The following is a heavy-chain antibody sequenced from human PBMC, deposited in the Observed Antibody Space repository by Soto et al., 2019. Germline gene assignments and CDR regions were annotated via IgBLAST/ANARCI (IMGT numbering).Heavy chain of an antibody. D-gene: IGHD6-19*01. V-gene: IGHV4-4*02. Sequence: PSETLSLTCAFSGCSIISSNWLSWVRQPPGKGLEWIGEIYQSGNTNYNPSLKSRVTISVDKSKNQFSLKLISVTAADTAVYYCARDSSGNFDYWGQGTLVTVS. CDR3: ARDSSGNFDY. J-gene: IGHJ4*02. CDR1: GCSIISSNW. CDR2: IYQSGNT.